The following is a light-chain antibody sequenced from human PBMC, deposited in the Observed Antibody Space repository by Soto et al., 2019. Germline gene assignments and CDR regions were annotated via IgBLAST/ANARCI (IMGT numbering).Light chain of an antibody. Sequence: DVQMTQSPSSLSASVGARVTITCRASQGIATYLAWFQQKPGKVPKLLIYATSTLQSGVPSRFSGSGSGTDSTLTISSLQPEDVATYNCQQYNSAPLTFGGGQRCRSN. V-gene: IGKV1-27*01. CDR1: QGIATY. CDR2: ATS. J-gene: IGKJ4*01. CDR3: QQYNSAPLT.